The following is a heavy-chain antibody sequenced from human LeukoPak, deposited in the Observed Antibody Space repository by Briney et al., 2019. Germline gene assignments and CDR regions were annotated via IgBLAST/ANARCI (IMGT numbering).Heavy chain of an antibody. CDR1: GFTFSGYA. D-gene: IGHD3-3*01. CDR2: ISGSGGST. J-gene: IGHJ4*02. V-gene: IGHV3-23*01. Sequence: GGSLRLSCAASGFTFSGYAMSWVRQAPGKGLEWVSAISGSGGSTYYADSVKGRFTISRDNSKNTLYLQMNSLRAEDTAVYYCAKEDFWSGYYVGVSFGFDYWGQGTLVTVSS. CDR3: AKEDFWSGYYVGVSFGFDY.